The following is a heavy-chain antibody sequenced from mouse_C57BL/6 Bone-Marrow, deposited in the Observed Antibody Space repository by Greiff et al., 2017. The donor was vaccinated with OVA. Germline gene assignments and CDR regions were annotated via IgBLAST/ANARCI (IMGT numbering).Heavy chain of an antibody. V-gene: IGHV2-2*01. D-gene: IGHD2-5*01. CDR2: IWSGGST. CDR3: ARKSNYGMDY. J-gene: IGHJ4*01. Sequence: QVQLQQSGPGLVQPSQSLSITCTVSGFSLTSYGVHWVRQSPGKGLEWLGVIWSGGSTDYNAAFISRLSISKDNSKSQVFFKMNSLQADDTAIYYCARKSNYGMDYWGQGTSVTVSS. CDR1: GFSLTSYG.